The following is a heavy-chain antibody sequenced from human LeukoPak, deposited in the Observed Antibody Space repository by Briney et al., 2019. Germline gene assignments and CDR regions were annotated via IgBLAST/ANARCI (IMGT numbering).Heavy chain of an antibody. Sequence: PSETLSLTCTVSGYSISSTYCWGWIRQPPGKGLEWIGYIYHSGSTYYNPSLKSRVTISVDRSKNQFSLKLSSVTAADTAVYYCAREVRGSTDYWGQGTLVTVSS. V-gene: IGHV4-28*03. CDR3: AREVRGSTDY. J-gene: IGHJ4*02. CDR1: GYSISSTYC. D-gene: IGHD1-26*01. CDR2: IYHSGST.